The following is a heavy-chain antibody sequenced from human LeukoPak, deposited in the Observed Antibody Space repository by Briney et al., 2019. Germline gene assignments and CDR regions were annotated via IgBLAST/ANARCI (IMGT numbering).Heavy chain of an antibody. Sequence: QPGGPLRLSCAASGFTFSNYAMSWVRQAPGKGLEWVSAIDSGGGTYYADSVKGRFTISRDNSKNTLYLQLNSLRAEDTAVYYCAKGPQGDWGQGALVTVSS. CDR2: IDSGGGT. CDR3: AKGPQGD. D-gene: IGHD3-16*01. V-gene: IGHV3-23*01. J-gene: IGHJ4*02. CDR1: GFTFSNYA.